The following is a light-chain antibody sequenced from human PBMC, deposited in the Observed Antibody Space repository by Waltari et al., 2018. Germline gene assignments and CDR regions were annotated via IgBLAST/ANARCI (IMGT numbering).Light chain of an antibody. J-gene: IGKJ1*01. CDR3: QQSFSSPWT. V-gene: IGKV1-39*01. CDR1: QNTRTQ. Sequence: DIQMTQSPSSLSASVGDTVTVTCRASQNTRTQLTWYQQKPATAPKLLIYGASTLQRGVPSRFSGSASGTDFTLTVTNLQPDDFAVYFCQQSFSSPWTFGQGTRV. CDR2: GAS.